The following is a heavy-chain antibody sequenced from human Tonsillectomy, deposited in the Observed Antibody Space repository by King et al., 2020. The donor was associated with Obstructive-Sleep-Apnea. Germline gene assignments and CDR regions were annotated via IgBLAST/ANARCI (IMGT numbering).Heavy chain of an antibody. Sequence: VQLVESGGGLVQPGRSLRLSCAVAGFTFEDYAMHWVRQAPGKGLEWVSGISWHSGTIGYVDFVKGRFTISRDNAKNSLYLQMNSLRAEDTALYYCVKGDYGSGQSGGDVWGQGTTVTVSS. CDR3: VKGDYGSGQSGGDV. D-gene: IGHD3-10*01. V-gene: IGHV3-9*01. CDR1: GFTFEDYA. CDR2: ISWHSGTI. J-gene: IGHJ6*02.